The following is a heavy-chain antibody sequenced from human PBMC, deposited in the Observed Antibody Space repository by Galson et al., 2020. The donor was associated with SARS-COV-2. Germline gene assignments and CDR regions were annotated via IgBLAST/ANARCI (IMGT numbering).Heavy chain of an antibody. Sequence: SVTDSYKLSGYTLNDYLIHWVRQAPGHGLEWMGWMNPGNGGTNFPLQFQGRVAMTGDPSIRTDYMELRSLTSDDTALYFCARDIVTIPNIRGFDAWGQGTLVTVSS. CDR2: MNPGNGGT. V-gene: IGHV1-2*02. D-gene: IGHD2-15*01. J-gene: IGHJ5*02. CDR1: GYTLNDYL. CDR3: ARDIVTIPNIRGFDA.